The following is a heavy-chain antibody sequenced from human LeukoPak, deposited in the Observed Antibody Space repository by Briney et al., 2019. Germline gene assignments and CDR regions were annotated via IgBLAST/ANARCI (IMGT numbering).Heavy chain of an antibody. CDR2: IASDGSST. V-gene: IGHV3-74*01. CDR1: GFTFSSYW. CDR3: AGGRLVAASKAVAIDY. Sequence: PGGSLRLSCAASGFTFSSYWMNWVRQAPGKGLVWVSRIASDGSSTTYADSVKGRFSISRDNAKNTLYLQMNSLRADDTAVYYCAGGRLVAASKAVAIDYWGQGTLVTVSS. D-gene: IGHD5-12*01. J-gene: IGHJ4*02.